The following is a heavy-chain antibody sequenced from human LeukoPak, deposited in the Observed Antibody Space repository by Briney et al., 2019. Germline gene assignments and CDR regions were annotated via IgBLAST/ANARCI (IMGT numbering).Heavy chain of an antibody. CDR1: GFTVSSDH. V-gene: IGHV3-53*01. D-gene: IGHD1-26*01. CDR2: MFAGGST. Sequence: VGCLRLSCAASGFTVSSDHMSWVRQAPGKGLEWVSVMFAGGSTYYADSVKGRFTISRDNFNNTVFLQMNSLRAEDTAVYYCARVWELSFDYWGQGTLVTVSS. J-gene: IGHJ4*02. CDR3: ARVWELSFDY.